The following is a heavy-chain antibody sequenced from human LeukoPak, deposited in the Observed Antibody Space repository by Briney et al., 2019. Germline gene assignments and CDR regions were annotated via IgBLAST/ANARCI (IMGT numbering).Heavy chain of an antibody. V-gene: IGHV3-30*04. J-gene: IGHJ4*02. CDR3: ARDLRWRNKGLIDY. D-gene: IGHD4-23*01. CDR1: GFTFSSYA. Sequence: GGSLRLSCAASGFTFSSYAMHWVRQAPGKGLEWVAVISYDGSNKYYADSVKGRFTISRDNSKNTLYLQMNSLRAEDTAVYYCARDLRWRNKGLIDYWGQGTLVTVSS. CDR2: ISYDGSNK.